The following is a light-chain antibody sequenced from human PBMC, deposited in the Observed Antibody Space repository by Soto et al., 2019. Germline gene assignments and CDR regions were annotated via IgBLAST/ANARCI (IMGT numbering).Light chain of an antibody. J-gene: IGLJ1*01. Sequence: QSALTQPPSASGSPGQSATISCTGTSSDVGGYNYASWYQQHPGKAPKLMIYEVSKRPSGVPDRFSGSKSGNTASLTVSGLQAEDEADYYCSSYAGSNNSYVFGTGTKVTVL. V-gene: IGLV2-8*01. CDR2: EVS. CDR3: SSYAGSNNSYV. CDR1: SSDVGGYNY.